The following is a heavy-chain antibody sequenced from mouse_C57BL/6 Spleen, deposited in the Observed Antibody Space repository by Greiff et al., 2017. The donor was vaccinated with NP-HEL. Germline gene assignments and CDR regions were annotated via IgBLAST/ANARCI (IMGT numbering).Heavy chain of an antibody. J-gene: IGHJ2*01. CDR3: ARDRASSTGKDY. CDR1: GFTFSSYA. V-gene: IGHV5-4*01. Sequence: EVQVVESGGGLVKPGGSLKLSCAASGFTFSSYAMSWVRQTPEKRLEWVATISDGGSYTYYPDNVKGRFTISRDNAKNNLYLQMSHLKSEDTAMYYCARDRASSTGKDYWGQGTTLTVSS. CDR2: ISDGGSYT. D-gene: IGHD4-1*02.